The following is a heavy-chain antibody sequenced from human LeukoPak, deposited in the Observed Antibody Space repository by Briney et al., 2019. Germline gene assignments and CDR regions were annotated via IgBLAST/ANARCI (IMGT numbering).Heavy chain of an antibody. CDR3: ARYDGWFDP. D-gene: IGHD3-16*01. CDR2: IHAGNGNT. Sequence: ASVKVSCKASGYTFANYVMHWVRQAPGQRLEWMGWIHAGNGNTKSSQKFQGRITISRDTSASTVYMELSSLRSEDTAVYYCARYDGWFDPWGQGTLSPSPQ. CDR1: GYTFANYV. J-gene: IGHJ5*02. V-gene: IGHV1-3*01.